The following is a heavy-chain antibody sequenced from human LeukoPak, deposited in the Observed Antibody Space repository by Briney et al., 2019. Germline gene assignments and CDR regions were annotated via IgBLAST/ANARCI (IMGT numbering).Heavy chain of an antibody. Sequence: ASVKVSCKASGYTITSYGISWVRQAPGQGLEWMGWISAYNGNTNYAQKLQGRVTMTTDTSTSTAYMELRSLRSDDTAVYYCARSRTYPDAFDIWGQGTMVTVSS. CDR1: GYTITSYG. CDR3: ARSRTYPDAFDI. D-gene: IGHD1-1*01. CDR2: ISAYNGNT. V-gene: IGHV1-18*01. J-gene: IGHJ3*02.